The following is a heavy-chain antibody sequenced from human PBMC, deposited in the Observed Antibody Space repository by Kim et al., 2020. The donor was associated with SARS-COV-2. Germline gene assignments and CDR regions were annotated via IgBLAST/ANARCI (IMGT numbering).Heavy chain of an antibody. V-gene: IGHV4-34*01. J-gene: IGHJ5*02. CDR3: ARANLRGRWSRGVRGPVDIGWFDP. Sequence: SETLSLTCAVYGGSFSGYYWSWIRQPPGKGLEWIGEINHSGSTNYNPSLKSRVTISVDTSKNQFSLKLSSVTAADTAVYYCARANLRGRWSRGVRGPVDIGWFDPWGQGTLVTVSS. CDR2: INHSGST. CDR1: GGSFSGYY. D-gene: IGHD3-10*01.